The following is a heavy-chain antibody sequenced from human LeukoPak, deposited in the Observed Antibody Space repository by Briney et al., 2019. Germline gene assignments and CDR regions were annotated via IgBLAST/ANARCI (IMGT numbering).Heavy chain of an antibody. Sequence: GSLRLSCAASGFTFSSSWMSWVRQPPGKGLEWIGSIYYSGSTYYNPSLKSRVTISVDTSKNQFSLKLSSVTAADTAVYYCAREGGSYRLVDYWGQGTLVTVSS. D-gene: IGHD1-26*01. CDR2: IYYSGST. V-gene: IGHV4-39*02. CDR1: GFTFSSSW. J-gene: IGHJ4*02. CDR3: AREGGSYRLVDY.